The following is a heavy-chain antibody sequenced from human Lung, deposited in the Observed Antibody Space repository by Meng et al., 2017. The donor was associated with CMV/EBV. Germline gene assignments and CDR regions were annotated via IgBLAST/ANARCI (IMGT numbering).Heavy chain of an antibody. V-gene: IGHV4-39*01. CDR2: IYYSGST. J-gene: IGHJ4*02. Sequence: PINSSISYWGWIRPPPGKGLEWIGSIYYSGSTYYNPSLKSRVTISVDTSKNQFSLKLSSVTAADTAVYYCARRQGDYYGSGLLFDYWGQGTLVTVSS. CDR1: PINSSISY. D-gene: IGHD3-10*01. CDR3: ARRQGDYYGSGLLFDY.